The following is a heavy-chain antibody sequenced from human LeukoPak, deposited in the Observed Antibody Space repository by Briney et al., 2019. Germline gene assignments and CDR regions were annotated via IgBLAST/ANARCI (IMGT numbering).Heavy chain of an antibody. D-gene: IGHD1-7*01. J-gene: IGHJ4*02. Sequence: GAPVKVSCKASGYTFTSYDINWVRQATGQGLEWMGWMNPNSGNTGYAQKFQGRVTMTRNTSISTAYMELSSLRSEDTAVYYCARAAGARTGTTDYWGQGTLVTVSS. V-gene: IGHV1-8*01. CDR3: ARAAGARTGTTDY. CDR1: GYTFTSYD. CDR2: MNPNSGNT.